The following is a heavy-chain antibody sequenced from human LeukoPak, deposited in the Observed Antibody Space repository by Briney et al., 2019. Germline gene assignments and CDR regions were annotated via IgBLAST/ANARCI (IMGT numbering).Heavy chain of an antibody. D-gene: IGHD6-19*01. V-gene: IGHV3-30*04. CDR1: GFTFSSYA. J-gene: IGHJ4*02. CDR3: ARGAQWPY. CDR2: ISYDGSNK. Sequence: GGSLRLSCAASGFTFSSYAMHWVRQAPGKGLEWVAVISYDGSNKYYADSVKGRFTISRDNAKNSLYLQMNSLRAEDTAVYYCARGAQWPYWAQETLVTVPS.